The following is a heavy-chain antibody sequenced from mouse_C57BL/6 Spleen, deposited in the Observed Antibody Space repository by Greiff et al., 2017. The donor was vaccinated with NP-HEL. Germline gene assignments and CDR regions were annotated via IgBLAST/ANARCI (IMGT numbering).Heavy chain of an antibody. CDR1: GYTFTSYW. D-gene: IGHD1-1*01. J-gene: IGHJ2*01. Sequence: QVQLQQPGAELVKPGASVKMSCKASGYTFTSYWITWVKQRPGQGLEWIGDIYPGSGSTNYNEKFKSKATLTVDTSASTAYMQLSSLTSEDSAVYYCAKGITTVVVDYWGQGTTLTVSS. CDR3: AKGITTVVVDY. V-gene: IGHV1-55*01. CDR2: IYPGSGST.